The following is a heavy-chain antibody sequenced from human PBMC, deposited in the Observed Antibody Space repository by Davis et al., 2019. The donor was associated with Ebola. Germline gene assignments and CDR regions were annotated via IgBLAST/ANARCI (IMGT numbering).Heavy chain of an antibody. D-gene: IGHD1-14*01. Sequence: PGGSLRLSCAASGFIFSSYWMTWVRQAPGKGLEWVANINQDAREINYVDSVRGRFTISRDNAKNSLYLQMNSLRVDDTAVYYCATVRYDLGQAYWGQGTLVTVSS. CDR3: ATVRYDLGQAY. J-gene: IGHJ4*02. CDR2: INQDAREI. CDR1: GFIFSSYW. V-gene: IGHV3-7*03.